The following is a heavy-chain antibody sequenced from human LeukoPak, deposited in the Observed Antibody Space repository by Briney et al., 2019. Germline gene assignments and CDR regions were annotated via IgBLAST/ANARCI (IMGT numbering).Heavy chain of an antibody. V-gene: IGHV4-59*08. J-gene: IGHJ4*02. CDR3: ARHGGTSYYFDY. CDR2: IYYTGKS. CDR1: GVSISSYY. Sequence: PSETLSLTCAVSGVSISSYYWSWVRQPPGKGLEWIGYIYYTGKSDYNPSLKSRVTMSVDTSKNQFSLKLSSVTAADTAVYYCARHGGTSYYFDYWGQGTLVTVSS.